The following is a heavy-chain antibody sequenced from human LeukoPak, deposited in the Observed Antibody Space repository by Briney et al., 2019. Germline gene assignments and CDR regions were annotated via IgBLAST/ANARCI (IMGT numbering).Heavy chain of an antibody. CDR2: ISWNSGSI. J-gene: IGHJ4*02. CDR1: GFTFSSYA. CDR3: AKDVSATVAGYFDY. V-gene: IGHV3-9*03. Sequence: QPGGSLRLSCAASGFTFSSYAMSWVRQAPGKGLEWVSGISWNSGSIGYADSVKGRFTISRDNAKNSLYLQMNSLRAEDMALYYCAKDVSATVAGYFDYWGQGTLVTVSS. D-gene: IGHD6-19*01.